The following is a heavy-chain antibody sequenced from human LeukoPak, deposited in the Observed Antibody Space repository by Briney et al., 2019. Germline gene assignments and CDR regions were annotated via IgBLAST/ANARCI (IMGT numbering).Heavy chain of an antibody. J-gene: IGHJ3*02. CDR3: AKDKAYEYDSSGYRNGFDI. Sequence: ASVKVSCKASGYTFTSYGISWVRQAPGQGLEWMGWISAYNGNTNYAQKLQGRVTMTTDTSTSTAYMELRSLRSDDTAVYYCAKDKAYEYDSSGYRNGFDIWGQGTMVTVSS. CDR2: ISAYNGNT. V-gene: IGHV1-18*01. CDR1: GYTFTSYG. D-gene: IGHD3-22*01.